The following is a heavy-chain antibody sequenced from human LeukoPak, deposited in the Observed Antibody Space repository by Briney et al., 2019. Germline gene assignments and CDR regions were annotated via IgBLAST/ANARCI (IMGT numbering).Heavy chain of an antibody. D-gene: IGHD3-10*01. V-gene: IGHV4-59*01. CDR3: ATRYYGSGSYYNVEGMDV. J-gene: IGHJ6*02. CDR2: IYYSGST. CDR1: GGSISSYY. Sequence: SETLSLTCTVSGGSISSYYWSWIRQPPGKGLEWIGYIYYSGSTNYNPSLKSRVTISVDTSKNQFSLKLSSVTAADTAVYYCATRYYGSGSYYNVEGMDVWGQGTTVTASS.